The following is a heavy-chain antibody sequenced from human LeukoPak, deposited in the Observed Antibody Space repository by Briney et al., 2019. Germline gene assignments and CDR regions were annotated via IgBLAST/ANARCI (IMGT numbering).Heavy chain of an antibody. CDR1: GGSISSYY. Sequence: SETLSLTCTVSGGSISSYYWSWIRQPPGKGLEWIGTIHHSGSTYYNPSLKSRVTMSVDTSKNQFSLKLSSVTAADTAVYYCARGLAWELLVPFDFWGQGTLVTVSS. CDR3: ARGLAWELLVPFDF. V-gene: IGHV4-59*04. D-gene: IGHD1-26*01. CDR2: IHHSGST. J-gene: IGHJ4*02.